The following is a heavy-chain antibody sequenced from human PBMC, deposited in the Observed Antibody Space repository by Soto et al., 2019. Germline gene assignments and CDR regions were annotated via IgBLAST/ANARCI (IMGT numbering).Heavy chain of an antibody. CDR3: ARVRQLVGYFYYYMDV. D-gene: IGHD6-6*01. Sequence: GASVKVSCKVSGYTLTELSMHWVRQAPGKGLEWMGGFDPEDGETIYAQKFQGRVTMTEDTSTDTAYMELSSLRSEDTAVYYCARVRQLVGYFYYYMDVWGKGTTVTVSS. J-gene: IGHJ6*03. CDR2: FDPEDGET. V-gene: IGHV1-24*01. CDR1: GYTLTELS.